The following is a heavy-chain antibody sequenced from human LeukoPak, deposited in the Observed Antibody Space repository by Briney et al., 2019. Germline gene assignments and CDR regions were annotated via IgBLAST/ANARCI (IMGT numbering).Heavy chain of an antibody. J-gene: IGHJ4*02. Sequence: ASVKVSCKASGGTFSSYAISWVRQAPGQGLEWMGGIIPIFGTANYAQKFQGRVTITTDESTSTAYMELSSLRSEDTAVYYCAGAHIVGATPPDYWGQGTLVTVSS. CDR1: GGTFSSYA. D-gene: IGHD1-26*01. CDR2: IIPIFGTA. V-gene: IGHV1-69*05. CDR3: AGAHIVGATPPDY.